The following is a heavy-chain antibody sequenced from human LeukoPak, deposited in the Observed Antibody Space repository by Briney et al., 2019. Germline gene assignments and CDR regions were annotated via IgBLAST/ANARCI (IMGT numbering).Heavy chain of an antibody. D-gene: IGHD3-10*01. CDR1: GGSFSGYY. CDR2: INHSGST. CDR3: ARTIYYYGSGRGFDP. V-gene: IGHV4-34*01. J-gene: IGHJ5*02. Sequence: SSETLSLTCAVYGGSFSGYYWTWIRQPPGKGLEWIGEINHSGSTNYNPSLKSRVTISVDTSNNQFSLKLRSVTAAGTAVYYCARTIYYYGSGRGFDPWGQGTLVTVSS.